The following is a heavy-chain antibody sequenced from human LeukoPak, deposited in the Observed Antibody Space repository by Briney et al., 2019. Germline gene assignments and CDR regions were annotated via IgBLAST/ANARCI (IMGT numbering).Heavy chain of an antibody. D-gene: IGHD5-12*01. CDR2: ISYDGSDK. CDR1: GLSFSIYG. CDR3: ATEGYPDIAFDM. V-gene: IGHV3-30*03. J-gene: IGHJ3*02. Sequence: PGGSLRLSCAVSGLSFSIYGMHWVRQAPGKGLEWVAVISYDGSDKYYADSVKGRFTISRDNSINTLYLQMNSLGVEDTAVYYCATEGYPDIAFDMWGQGTMVIVSS.